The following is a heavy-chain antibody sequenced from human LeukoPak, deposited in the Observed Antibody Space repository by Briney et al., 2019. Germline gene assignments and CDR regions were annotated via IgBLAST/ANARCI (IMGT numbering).Heavy chain of an antibody. V-gene: IGHV1-24*01. D-gene: IGHD6-6*01. CDR1: GYTLTELS. CDR3: ATAQGESIAARPDWAEYFQH. J-gene: IGHJ1*01. Sequence: ASVKVSCKVSGYTLTELSMHWVRQAPGKGLEWMGGFDPEDGETIYAQKFQGRVTMTEDTSTDTAYMELSSLRSEDTAVYYCATAQGESIAARPDWAEYFQHWGQGTLVTVSS. CDR2: FDPEDGET.